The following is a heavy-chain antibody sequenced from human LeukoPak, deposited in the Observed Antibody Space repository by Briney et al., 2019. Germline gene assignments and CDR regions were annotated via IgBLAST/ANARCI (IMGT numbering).Heavy chain of an antibody. CDR3: ARLSWDQLLANYYYYMDV. J-gene: IGHJ6*03. CDR1: GGSMSDSRYY. CDR2: VFYSGHT. Sequence: SETLSLTCTVSGGSMSDSRYYWGWVRQAPGKGLEWIGSVFYSGHTFYNPSLKSRITISVDTSKNQSSLKLSSVTAADTAVYYCARLSWDQLLANYYYYMDVWGKGTTVTVSS. D-gene: IGHD2-2*01. V-gene: IGHV4-39*01.